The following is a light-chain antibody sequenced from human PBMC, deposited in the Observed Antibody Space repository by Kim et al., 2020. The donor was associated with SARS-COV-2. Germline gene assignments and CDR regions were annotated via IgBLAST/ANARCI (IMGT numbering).Light chain of an antibody. CDR2: GAY. CDR3: QQYGSSPFT. J-gene: IGKJ3*01. Sequence: SPGERATLPGRARQSASSSYLAWHQQKPGQAPRLLIDGAYSRATGIPDRFSGSGSGTDFTLTISRLEPEDFAVYYCQQYGSSPFTFGPGTKVDIK. CDR1: QSASSSY. V-gene: IGKV3-20*01.